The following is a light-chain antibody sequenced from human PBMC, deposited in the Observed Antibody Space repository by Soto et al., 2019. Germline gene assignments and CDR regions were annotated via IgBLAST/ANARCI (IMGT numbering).Light chain of an antibody. Sequence: DIQMTQSPSTLSASVGDRVTITCRASQSISSWLAWYQQKPGKAPKLLIYKASSLESGVPSRFSGSGSGTECTLTISSLRPDDFATYYCQQHNTYPTFGGGTKVEIK. J-gene: IGKJ4*01. CDR2: KAS. V-gene: IGKV1-5*03. CDR1: QSISSW. CDR3: QQHNTYPT.